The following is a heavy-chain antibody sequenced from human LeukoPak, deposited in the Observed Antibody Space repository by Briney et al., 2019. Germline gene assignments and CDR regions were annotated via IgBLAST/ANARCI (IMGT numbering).Heavy chain of an antibody. D-gene: IGHD3-9*01. CDR2: INPNSGGT. CDR3: ARDREGYYDILTGYYGVGAFDI. J-gene: IGHJ3*02. Sequence: ASVKVSCKASGYTFTGYYMHWVRRAPGQGLEWMGWINPNSGGTNYAQKFQDRVTMTRDTSISTAYMELSRLRSDDTAVYYCARDREGYYDILTGYYGVGAFDIWGQGTMVTVSS. CDR1: GYTFTGYY. V-gene: IGHV1-2*02.